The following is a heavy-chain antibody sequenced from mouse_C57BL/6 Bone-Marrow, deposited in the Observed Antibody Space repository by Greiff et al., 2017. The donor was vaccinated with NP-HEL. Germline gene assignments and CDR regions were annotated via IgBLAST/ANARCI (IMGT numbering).Heavy chain of an antibody. Sequence: EVKLQESGPGLVKPSQSLSLTCSVTGYSITSGYYWNWIRQFPGDKREWMGYISYDGSNNYNPTLKNRISITRDTSKNQFFLKLNSVTTEDTATYYCAALRLSFDYWGQGTTLTVSS. J-gene: IGHJ2*01. CDR2: ISYDGSN. D-gene: IGHD3-2*02. CDR1: GYSITSGYY. CDR3: AALRLSFDY. V-gene: IGHV3-6*01.